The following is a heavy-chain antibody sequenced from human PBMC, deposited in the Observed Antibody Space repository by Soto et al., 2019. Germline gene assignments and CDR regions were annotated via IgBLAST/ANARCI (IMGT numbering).Heavy chain of an antibody. D-gene: IGHD1-20*01. CDR2: INHSGST. Sequence: SETLSLTCAVYGGSFSGYYWSWIRQPPGKGLEWIGEINHSGSTNYNPSLKSRVTISVDTSKNQFSLNLSSVTAADTAVYYCARGRVTGTTGYYYYYGMDVWGQGTTVTVSS. V-gene: IGHV4-34*01. CDR3: ARGRVTGTTGYYYYYGMDV. CDR1: GGSFSGYY. J-gene: IGHJ6*02.